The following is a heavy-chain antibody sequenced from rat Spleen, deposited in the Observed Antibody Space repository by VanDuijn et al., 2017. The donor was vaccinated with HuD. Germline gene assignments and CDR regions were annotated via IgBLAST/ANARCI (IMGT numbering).Heavy chain of an antibody. D-gene: IGHD1-11*01. Sequence: EVQLVESGGGLVQPGGSLKLSCAASGFTFNKYWMTWIRQAPGKGLEWIASITNTGGTNYYPDSVEGRFTISRDNAESTLYLQMNSLRSEDTATYYCTREDGGSGFDYWGQGTLVTVSS. CDR2: ITNTGGTN. CDR1: GFTFNKYW. J-gene: IGHJ3*01. V-gene: IGHV5-31*01. CDR3: TREDGGSGFDY.